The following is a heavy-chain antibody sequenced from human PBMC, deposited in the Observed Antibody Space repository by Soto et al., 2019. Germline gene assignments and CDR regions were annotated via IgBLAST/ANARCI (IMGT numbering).Heavy chain of an antibody. V-gene: IGHV3-23*01. J-gene: IGHJ4*02. D-gene: IGHD2-21*02. CDR1: GFIFTNYA. Sequence: GGSLRLSCAASGFIFTNYAMNWVRQAPGKGLEWVSAIRGSRGSTYYADSVKGRFTISRDNSKNTVYLQMNSLRADDTAIYYCASGDTCGSWGQGTLVTGSS. CDR3: ASGDTCGS. CDR2: IRGSRGST.